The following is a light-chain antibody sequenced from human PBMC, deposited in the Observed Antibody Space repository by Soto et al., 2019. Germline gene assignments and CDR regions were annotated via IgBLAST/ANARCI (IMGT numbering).Light chain of an antibody. J-gene: IGKJ4*01. V-gene: IGKV4-1*01. CDR2: WAS. CDR1: QSVLYSSNNKNY. Sequence: DIVMTQSPDSLAVSLGERVTINCKSSQSVLYSSNNKNYLAWYQQKPGQPPKLLIYWASTRESGVPDRFSCSGSGTAFTLTISSLQAEDVAVYYCQEYYSTPLTFGGGTKVEIK. CDR3: QEYYSTPLT.